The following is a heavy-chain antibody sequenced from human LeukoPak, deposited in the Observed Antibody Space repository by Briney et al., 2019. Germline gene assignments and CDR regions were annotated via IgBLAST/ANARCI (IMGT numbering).Heavy chain of an antibody. CDR1: GGTFSSYA. D-gene: IGHD3-22*01. Sequence: SVKVSCKASGGTFSSYAISWVRQAAGEGLEWMGRIIPILGIANYAQTFQGRVTITADKSTSTAYMELSSLRSEDTAVYYCARSRRGNYYDSSGYGEAFDIWGQGTMVTVSS. V-gene: IGHV1-69*04. CDR3: ARSRRGNYYDSSGYGEAFDI. CDR2: IIPILGIA. J-gene: IGHJ3*02.